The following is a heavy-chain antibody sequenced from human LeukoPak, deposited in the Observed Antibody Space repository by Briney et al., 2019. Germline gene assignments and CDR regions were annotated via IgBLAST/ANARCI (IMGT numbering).Heavy chain of an antibody. D-gene: IGHD4-17*01. CDR2: IRYDGSNK. V-gene: IGHV3-30*02. J-gene: IGHJ3*02. CDR3: ASQYCGDYVSDAFDI. Sequence: GGSLRLSCAASGFTFSSYGMHWVRQAPGKGLEWVAFIRYDGSNKYYADSVKGRFTISRDNSKTTLYLQMNSLRAEDTAVYYCASQYCGDYVSDAFDIWGQGTMVTVSS. CDR1: GFTFSSYG.